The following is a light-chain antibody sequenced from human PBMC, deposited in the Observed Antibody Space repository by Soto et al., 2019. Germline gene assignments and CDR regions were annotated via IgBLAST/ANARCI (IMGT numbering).Light chain of an antibody. J-gene: IGLJ2*01. CDR2: GNS. Sequence: QSVLTQPPSVSGAPGQRVTISCTGSSSNIGAGYDVHWYQQLPGTAPILLMHGNSNRPSGVPDRFSGSKSGTSASLAITGLQAEDDADYYCQSYDSSLSVGFGGGTKLTVL. V-gene: IGLV1-40*01. CDR1: SSNIGAGYD. CDR3: QSYDSSLSVG.